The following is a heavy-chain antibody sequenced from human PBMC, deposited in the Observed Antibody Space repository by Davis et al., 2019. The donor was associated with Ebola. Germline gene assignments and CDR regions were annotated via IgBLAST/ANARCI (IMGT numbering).Heavy chain of an antibody. J-gene: IGHJ6*04. CDR2: IKQDGSEK. D-gene: IGHD3-22*01. CDR1: GFTFSSYW. Sequence: PGGSLRLSCAASGFTFSSYWMSWVRQAPGKGLEWVANIKQDGSEKYYVDSVKGRFTISRDNAKNSLYLQMNSLRAEDTAVYYCASDRYYYDSSGYYPPPYGMDVWGKGTTVTVSS. CDR3: ASDRYYYDSSGYYPPPYGMDV. V-gene: IGHV3-7*01.